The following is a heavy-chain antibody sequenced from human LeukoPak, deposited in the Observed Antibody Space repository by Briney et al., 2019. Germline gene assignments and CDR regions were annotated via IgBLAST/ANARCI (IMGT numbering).Heavy chain of an antibody. V-gene: IGHV1-46*01. Sequence: ASVKVSCKASGYIFTNYYMHWVRQAPGQGLEWMGIINPSGGSTNYARKFQGRVSMTRDTSTATMYMELSSLRSDDTAVYYCARDGGYCSTTSCYALYWGQGTLVTVPS. CDR1: GYIFTNYY. CDR3: ARDGGYCSTTSCYALY. CDR2: INPSGGST. J-gene: IGHJ4*02. D-gene: IGHD2-2*01.